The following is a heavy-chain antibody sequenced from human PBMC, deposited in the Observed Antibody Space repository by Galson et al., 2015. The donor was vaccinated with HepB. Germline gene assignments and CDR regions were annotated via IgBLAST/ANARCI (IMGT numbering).Heavy chain of an antibody. J-gene: IGHJ4*02. D-gene: IGHD3-10*01. V-gene: IGHV1-3*01. CDR1: GYTFTSYA. Sequence: SVKVSCKASGYTFTSYAMHWVRQAPGQRLEWVGWINAGNGNTKYSQKFQGRVTITRDTSASTAYMELSSLRSEDTAVYYCARDLGDRGVIIWDYYFDYWGQGTLVTVSS. CDR2: INAGNGNT. CDR3: ARDLGDRGVIIWDYYFDY.